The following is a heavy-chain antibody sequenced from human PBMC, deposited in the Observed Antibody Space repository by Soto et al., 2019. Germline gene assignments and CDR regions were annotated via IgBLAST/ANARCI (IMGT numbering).Heavy chain of an antibody. D-gene: IGHD2-15*01. Sequence: SETLSLTCTVSGGSMSSYYWSWIRQPPGMGLEWIGYIYYSGTTNYNPSLKSRVTISVDTSKNQISMQLSSVTPADTAVYYCARGGTVVNGFDYWGQGTLVTVSS. CDR2: IYYSGTT. V-gene: IGHV4-59*01. J-gene: IGHJ4*02. CDR1: GGSMSSYY. CDR3: ARGGTVVNGFDY.